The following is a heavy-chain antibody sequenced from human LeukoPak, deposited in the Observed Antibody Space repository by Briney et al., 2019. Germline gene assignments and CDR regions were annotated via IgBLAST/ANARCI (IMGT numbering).Heavy chain of an antibody. D-gene: IGHD2-2*02. CDR3: AREVVVVPAAIGRGNYYYYGMDV. CDR1: GGSISSYY. V-gene: IGHV4-59*12. CDR2: IYYSGST. J-gene: IGHJ6*02. Sequence: SETLSLTCTVSGGSISSYYWSWIRRPPGKGLEWIGYIYYSGSTNYNPSLKSRVTISVDTSKNQFSLKLSSVTAADTAVYYCAREVVVVPAAIGRGNYYYYGMDVWGQGTTVTVSS.